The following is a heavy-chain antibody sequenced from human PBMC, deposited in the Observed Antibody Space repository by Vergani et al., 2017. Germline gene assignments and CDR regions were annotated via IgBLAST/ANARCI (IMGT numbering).Heavy chain of an antibody. CDR2: IRSADTNT. CDR1: GFTFSSSS. D-gene: IGHD4/OR15-4a*01. V-gene: IGHV3-48*01. Sequence: VQLVESGGGAVQPGGSLRLSCAASGFTFSSSSMHWVRQAPGKGLEWVSAIRSADTNTYYADSVEGRFAISRDNAKNSLYLQMNSLRVEDTAVYYCAREGVPDAVVIWVQGTMVTVSS. CDR3: AREGVPDAVVI. J-gene: IGHJ3*02.